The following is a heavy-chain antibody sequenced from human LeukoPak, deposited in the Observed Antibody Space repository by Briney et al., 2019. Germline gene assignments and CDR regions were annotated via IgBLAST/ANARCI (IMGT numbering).Heavy chain of an antibody. CDR2: IYTSGST. V-gene: IGHV4-61*02. CDR1: GGSISSGSYY. D-gene: IGHD2-2*01. Sequence: SQTLSLTCTVSGGSISSGSYYWSWIRQPAGKGLEWIGRIYTSGSTNYNPSLKSRVTISVDTSKNQFSLKLSSVTAADTAVYYCARVLGYCSSTSCYVRAAEDYGDYVDAFDIWGQGTMVTVSS. J-gene: IGHJ3*02. CDR3: ARVLGYCSSTSCYVRAAEDYGDYVDAFDI.